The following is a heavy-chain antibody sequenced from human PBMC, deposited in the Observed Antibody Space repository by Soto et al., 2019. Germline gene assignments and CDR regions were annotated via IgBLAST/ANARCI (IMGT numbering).Heavy chain of an antibody. CDR1: GFTFRSYE. CDR3: ARDGANSSSWYFDL. Sequence: GGSLRLSCAASGFTFRSYEMNWVRQAPGKGLEWISYIGISGNNMFFADSVQGRFTSSRDDAKNSLYLQMNSLRVEDTAVYYCARDGANSSSWYFDLWGRDTLVTVSS. V-gene: IGHV3-48*03. D-gene: IGHD6-13*01. CDR2: IGISGNNM. J-gene: IGHJ2*01.